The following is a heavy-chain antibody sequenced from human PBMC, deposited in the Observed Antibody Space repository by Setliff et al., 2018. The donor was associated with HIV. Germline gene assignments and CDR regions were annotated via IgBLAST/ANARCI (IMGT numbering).Heavy chain of an antibody. Sequence: PSETLSLTCAVYGGSFSGYYWSWIRQPSGKGLEWIGEINHSGSTNYNPSLKSRVTISVDTSKNQFSLKLSSVTAADTAVYYCARQGGSSWSGILDGMDVWGQGTTVTVSS. CDR3: ARQGGSSWSGILDGMDV. V-gene: IGHV4-34*01. J-gene: IGHJ6*02. CDR1: GGSFSGYY. D-gene: IGHD6-13*01. CDR2: INHSGST.